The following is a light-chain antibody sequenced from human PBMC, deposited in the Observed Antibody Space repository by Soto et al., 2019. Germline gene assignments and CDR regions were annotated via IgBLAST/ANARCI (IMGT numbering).Light chain of an antibody. CDR2: EVS. J-gene: IGLJ2*01. CDR1: SSDVGGYNY. Sequence: QSALTQPPSASGSPGQSVTISCTGTSSDVGGYNYVSWYQHHPGKAPQVMIYEVSKRPSGVPDRFSDSKSGNTASLTVSGLQTEDEADYYCNSYAGSNGVVFGGGTKLTAL. CDR3: NSYAGSNGVV. V-gene: IGLV2-8*01.